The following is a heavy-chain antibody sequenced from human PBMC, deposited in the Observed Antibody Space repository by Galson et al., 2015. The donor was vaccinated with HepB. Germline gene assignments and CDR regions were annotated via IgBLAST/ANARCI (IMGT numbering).Heavy chain of an antibody. J-gene: IGHJ4*02. D-gene: IGHD6-6*01. V-gene: IGHV3-30*18. CDR2: ISYDGSNK. CDR1: GFTFSSYG. CDR3: AKDRQLVPLDY. Sequence: SLRLSCAASGFTFSSYGMHWVRQAPGKGLEWVAVISYDGSNKYYADSVKGRFTISRDNSKNTLYLQMNSLRAEDTAVYYCAKDRQLVPLDYWGQGTLVTVSS.